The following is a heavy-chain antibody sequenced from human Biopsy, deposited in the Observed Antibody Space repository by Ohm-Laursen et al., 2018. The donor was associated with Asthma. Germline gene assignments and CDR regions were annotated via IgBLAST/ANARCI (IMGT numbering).Heavy chain of an antibody. Sequence: SQTLSLTCTVSYGSITSGGYYWTWIRKHPEKGLEWIGFIYYSGSTYYNPSLKSRVSISIDTSKNQFSLKLSSVTAADTAVYYCARAQDYYDSRGYYRSFDYWGQGTLVTVSS. V-gene: IGHV4-31*03. CDR3: ARAQDYYDSRGYYRSFDY. J-gene: IGHJ4*02. CDR1: YGSITSGGYY. D-gene: IGHD3-22*01. CDR2: IYYSGST.